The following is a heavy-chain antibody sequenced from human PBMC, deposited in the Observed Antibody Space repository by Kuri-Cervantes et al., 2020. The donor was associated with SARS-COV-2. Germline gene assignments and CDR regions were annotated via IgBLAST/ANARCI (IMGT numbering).Heavy chain of an antibody. D-gene: IGHD5-18*01. CDR3: ARTNSYGRLGALGY. Sequence: GESLKISCAASGFTFSSYSMNWVRQAPGKGLEWVSSISSSSSYIYYADSVKGRFTISRDNAKNSLYLQMNSLRAEDTAVYYCARTNSYGRLGALGYWGQGTLVT. J-gene: IGHJ4*02. CDR1: GFTFSSYS. CDR2: ISSSSSYI. V-gene: IGHV3-21*01.